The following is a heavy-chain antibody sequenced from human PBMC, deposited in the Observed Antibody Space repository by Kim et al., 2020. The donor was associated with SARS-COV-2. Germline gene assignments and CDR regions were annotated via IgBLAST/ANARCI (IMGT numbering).Heavy chain of an antibody. CDR2: FDPEDGET. J-gene: IGHJ5*02. V-gene: IGHV1-24*01. CDR1: GYTLTELS. Sequence: ASVKVSCKVSGYTLTELSMHWVRQAPGKGLEWMGGFDPEDGETIYAQKFQGRVTMTEDTSTDTAYMELSSLRSEDTAVYYCATSVGSSAQGSNWFDPWGQGTLVTVSS. D-gene: IGHD2-15*01. CDR3: ATSVGSSAQGSNWFDP.